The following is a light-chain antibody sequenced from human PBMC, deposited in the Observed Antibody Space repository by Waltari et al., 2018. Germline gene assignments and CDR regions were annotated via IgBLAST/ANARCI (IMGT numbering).Light chain of an antibody. Sequence: VLTQSPATLSLSPGDRAALPCRASQSIVDAIAWYQQRPGQTPRLLIYDASNRAPGIPARFSGRWSGTDFTFTISSLEPEDFAVYYCQQRRNWPLSFGQGKRLEIK. CDR1: QSIVDA. V-gene: IGKV3-11*01. CDR2: DAS. CDR3: QQRRNWPLS. J-gene: IGKJ5*01.